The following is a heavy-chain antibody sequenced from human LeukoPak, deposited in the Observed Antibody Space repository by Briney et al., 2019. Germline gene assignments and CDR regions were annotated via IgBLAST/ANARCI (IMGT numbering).Heavy chain of an antibody. Sequence: ASETLSLTCAVYGGSLSGYYWSWIRQPPGKGLEWIGEINRSGSTNYNPSLKSRVTISVDTSKNQFSLKLSSVTAADTAVYYCASYMVRGVIISDYWGQGTLVTVSS. CDR1: GGSLSGYY. CDR2: INRSGST. CDR3: ASYMVRGVIISDY. J-gene: IGHJ4*02. V-gene: IGHV4-34*01. D-gene: IGHD3-10*01.